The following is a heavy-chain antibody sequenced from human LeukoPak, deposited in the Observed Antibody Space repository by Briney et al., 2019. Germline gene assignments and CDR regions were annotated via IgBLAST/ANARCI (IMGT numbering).Heavy chain of an antibody. J-gene: IGHJ5*02. CDR3: ARARAATGDNWFDP. CDR1: GGSISSGGYY. CDR2: IYYSGST. D-gene: IGHD2-15*01. V-gene: IGHV4-30-4*08. Sequence: SETLSLTCTVSGGSISSGGYYWGWIRQHPGKGLEWIGYIYYSGSTYYNPSLKSRVTISVDTSKNQFSLKLSSVTAADTAVYYCARARAATGDNWFDPWGQGTLVTVSS.